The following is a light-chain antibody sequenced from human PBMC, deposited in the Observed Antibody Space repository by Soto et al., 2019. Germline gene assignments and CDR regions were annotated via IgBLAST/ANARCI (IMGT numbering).Light chain of an antibody. CDR2: DVS. V-gene: IGLV2-11*01. CDR1: GSDVGGYDF. Sequence: QSALTQPRSVSGSPGQSVTISCTGTGSDVGGYDFVSWYQQHPGKAPELMIFDVSKRPSGVPDRFSGSKPGNTASLTISGLQADDEADYYCCSFAGTYTVVFGGGTKLTVL. J-gene: IGLJ2*01. CDR3: CSFAGTYTVV.